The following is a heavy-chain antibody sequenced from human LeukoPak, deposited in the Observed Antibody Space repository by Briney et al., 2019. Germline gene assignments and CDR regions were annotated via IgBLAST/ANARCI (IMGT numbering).Heavy chain of an antibody. J-gene: IGHJ6*03. V-gene: IGHV3-23*01. CDR1: GFTFSSYA. CDR2: ISIDGGRT. D-gene: IGHD6-25*01. CDR3: ARKGIGSSRYQNMDV. Sequence: GRSLRLSCAASGFTFSSYAMSWVRQAPGKGPEWVSTISIDGGRTYYADSVKGRFTVSRDTSKNTLYLQMNSLRAEDTAVYYCARKGIGSSRYQNMDVWGKGTMVTVSS.